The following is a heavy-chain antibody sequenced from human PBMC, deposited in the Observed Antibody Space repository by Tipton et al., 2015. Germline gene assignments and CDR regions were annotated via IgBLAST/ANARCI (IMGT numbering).Heavy chain of an antibody. Sequence: TLSLTCTVSSDSINKYYWSWIRQPPGKELQWIGYIQYSGGTNYNPSLESRVSMSVDTSKNQFSLKLSSVTAADTAVYYCARHRPYSSSGADYFDYWGQGTLVTVSS. D-gene: IGHD6-6*01. CDR1: SDSINKYY. V-gene: IGHV4-59*08. J-gene: IGHJ4*02. CDR2: IQYSGGT. CDR3: ARHRPYSSSGADYFDY.